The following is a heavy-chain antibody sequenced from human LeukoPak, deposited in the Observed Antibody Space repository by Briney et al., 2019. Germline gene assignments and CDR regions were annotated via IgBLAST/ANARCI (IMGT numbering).Heavy chain of an antibody. D-gene: IGHD3-16*01. CDR3: AKDSRGGYYYMDV. J-gene: IGHJ6*03. Sequence: GRSLRLSCAASGFTFSSYGMHWVRQAPGKGLEWVAVIWYDGSNKYYADSVKGRFTISRDNSKNTLYLQMNSLRAEDTAVYYCAKDSRGGYYYMDVWGKGTTVTVSS. CDR1: GFTFSSYG. V-gene: IGHV3-33*06. CDR2: IWYDGSNK.